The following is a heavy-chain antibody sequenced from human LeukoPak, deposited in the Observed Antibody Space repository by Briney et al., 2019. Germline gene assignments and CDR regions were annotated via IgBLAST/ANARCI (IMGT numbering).Heavy chain of an antibody. J-gene: IGHJ4*02. D-gene: IGHD2-8*02. V-gene: IGHV3-30*03. CDR2: ISFDGNSK. CDR3: ARDWSFYYDL. Sequence: GGSLRLSCAASGFTFSSYGMHWVRQAPGKGLEWVAVISFDGNSKYYADSVEGRFTISRDSSTVYLQMSSLRAEDTAVYYCARDWSFYYDLWGQGTLVTVSS. CDR1: GFTFSSYG.